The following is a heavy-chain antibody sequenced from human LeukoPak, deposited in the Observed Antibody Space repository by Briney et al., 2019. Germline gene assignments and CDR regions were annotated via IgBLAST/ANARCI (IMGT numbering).Heavy chain of an antibody. D-gene: IGHD1-14*01. V-gene: IGHV3-74*01. CDR2: INSDGSRT. CDR3: ARQPDY. Sequence: GGSLRLSCAASGFTFSSYWMHWVRQAPGKGLVWVSHINSDGSRTNYAASVKGRFTISRDNAKNTLYLQMNSLRAEDTAVYYCARQPDYWGQGTLVTVSS. J-gene: IGHJ4*02. CDR1: GFTFSSYW.